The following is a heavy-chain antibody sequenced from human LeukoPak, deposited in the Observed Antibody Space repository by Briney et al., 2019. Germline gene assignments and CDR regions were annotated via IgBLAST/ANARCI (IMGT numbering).Heavy chain of an antibody. V-gene: IGHV4-30-4*01. Sequence: SQTLSLTCTVSGGSLSSGDYYWSWIRQPPGKGLEWIGYIYYSGSTYYNPSLKSRVTISVDTSKNQFSLKLSSVTAADTAVYYCAREPLRSGELDYWGQGTLVTVSS. D-gene: IGHD3-10*01. CDR2: IYYSGST. CDR1: GGSLSSGDYY. J-gene: IGHJ4*02. CDR3: AREPLRSGELDY.